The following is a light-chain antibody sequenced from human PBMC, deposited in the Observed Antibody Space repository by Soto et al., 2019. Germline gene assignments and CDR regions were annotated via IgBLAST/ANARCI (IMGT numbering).Light chain of an antibody. J-gene: IGKJ4*01. CDR2: AAS. CDR1: QSISNY. CDR3: QQSYSTPQT. V-gene: IGKV1-39*01. Sequence: DIQMTQSPSSLSASVGDRVTITCRASQSISNYLTWYHQKPGKAPNLLIYAASSLQSGVPSRFSGSGSGTHYTLTISSLQPEDFATYYCQQSYSTPQTFGGGTKVEIK.